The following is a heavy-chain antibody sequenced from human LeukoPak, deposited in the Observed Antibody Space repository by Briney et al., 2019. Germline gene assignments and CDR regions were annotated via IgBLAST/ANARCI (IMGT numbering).Heavy chain of an antibody. V-gene: IGHV1-46*01. CDR1: GYTFTSYY. CDR3: ARGSIAARPPNDY. J-gene: IGHJ4*02. D-gene: IGHD6-6*01. CDR2: INPSGGST. Sequence: ASVMVSCKASGYTFTSYYIHWVRQAPGQGLEWMGIINPSGGSTSYAQKFRGRVTMTRDMSTSTVYMELSSLRSEDTAVYYCARGSIAARPPNDYWGQGTLVTVSS.